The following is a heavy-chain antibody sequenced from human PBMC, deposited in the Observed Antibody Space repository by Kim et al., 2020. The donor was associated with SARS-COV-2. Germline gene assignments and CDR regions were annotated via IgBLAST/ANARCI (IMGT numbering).Heavy chain of an antibody. V-gene: IGHV1-69*04. Sequence: SVKVSCKASGGTFSSYAISWVRQAPGQGLEWMGRIIPILGIANYAQKFQGRVTITADKSTSTAYMELSSLRSEDTAGYYCARDHGEKYCSGGSCQRGVGDYWGQGTLVTVSS. CDR3: ARDHGEKYCSGGSCQRGVGDY. J-gene: IGHJ4*02. CDR1: GGTFSSYA. D-gene: IGHD2-15*01. CDR2: IIPILGIA.